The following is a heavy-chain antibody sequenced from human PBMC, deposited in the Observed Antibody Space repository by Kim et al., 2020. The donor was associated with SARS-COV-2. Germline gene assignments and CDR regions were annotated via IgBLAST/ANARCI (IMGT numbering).Heavy chain of an antibody. CDR1: GFTFSSYS. CDR2: ISSSSSYI. J-gene: IGHJ4*02. D-gene: IGHD6-19*01. V-gene: IGHV3-21*01. Sequence: GGSLRLSCAASGFTFSSYSMNWVRQAPGKGLELVSSISSSSSYIYYADSVKGRFTISRVNAKNSLYLQMNSLIAADTAVDYCARAYSSGWAYFDYWGQGT. CDR3: ARAYSSGWAYFDY.